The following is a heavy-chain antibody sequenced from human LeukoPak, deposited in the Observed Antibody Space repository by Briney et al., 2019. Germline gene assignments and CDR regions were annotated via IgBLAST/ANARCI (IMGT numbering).Heavy chain of an antibody. CDR3: AKEGYGGGWYSGGVDY. CDR2: ISGSGGST. V-gene: IGHV3-23*01. J-gene: IGHJ4*02. Sequence: GGSLRLSCAASGFTFSSYAMSWVRQAPGKGLEWVSAISGSGGSTYYADSVKGRFTISRDNSKNTLYLQMNSLRAEDTAVYYCAKEGYGGGWYSGGVDYWGQGTLVTVSS. CDR1: GFTFSSYA. D-gene: IGHD6-19*01.